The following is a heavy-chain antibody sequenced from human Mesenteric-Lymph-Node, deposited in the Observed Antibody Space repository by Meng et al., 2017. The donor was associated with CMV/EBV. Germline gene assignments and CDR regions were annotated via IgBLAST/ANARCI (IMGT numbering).Heavy chain of an antibody. CDR2: INHSGST. CDR1: GGSFSGYY. Sequence: SQTLSLTCGVYGGSFSGYYWSWIRQPPGKGLEWIGEINHSGSTTYNPSLESRVTISADTSRNQFSLKVNSVTAADTAVYYCARGNSNYRVFDYWGQGTLVTVSS. D-gene: IGHD4-11*01. J-gene: IGHJ4*02. CDR3: ARGNSNYRVFDY. V-gene: IGHV4-34*01.